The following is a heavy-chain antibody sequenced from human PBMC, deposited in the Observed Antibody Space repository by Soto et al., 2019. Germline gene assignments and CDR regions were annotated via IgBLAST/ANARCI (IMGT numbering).Heavy chain of an antibody. D-gene: IGHD6-19*01. V-gene: IGHV3-23*01. CDR1: GFTFSSYA. CDR2: ISGSGGST. Sequence: GGSLRLSCAASGFTFSSYAMSWVRQAPGKGLEWVSAISGSGGSTYYADSVKGRFTISRDNSKNTLYLQMNSLRAEDTAVYYCAKDVFEGGGIALAGTPNGVGYFDYRGQGNLVTVSS. CDR3: AKDVFEGGGIALAGTPNGVGYFDY. J-gene: IGHJ4*01.